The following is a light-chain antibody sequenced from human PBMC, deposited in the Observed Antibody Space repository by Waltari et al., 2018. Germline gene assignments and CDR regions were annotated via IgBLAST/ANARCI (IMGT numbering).Light chain of an antibody. Sequence: LSCRASQSVSSSFLAWFQQKPGQAPRLLIYSVFRRATGIPDRFSGSGSGTDFTLTISRLEPEDFAVYYCQQYDGSLFTFGQGTRVEIK. J-gene: IGKJ1*01. CDR1: QSVSSSF. V-gene: IGKV3-20*01. CDR3: QQYDGSLFT. CDR2: SVF.